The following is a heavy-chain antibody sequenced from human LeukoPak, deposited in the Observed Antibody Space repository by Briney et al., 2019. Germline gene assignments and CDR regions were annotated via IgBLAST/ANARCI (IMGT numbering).Heavy chain of an antibody. V-gene: IGHV3-30*18. CDR2: ISYDGSNK. Sequence: PGGSLRLSCAASGFTFSSYGMHWVRQAPGKGLEWVAVISYDGSNKYYADSVKGRFTISRDNSKNTLYLQINSLRAEDTAVYYCAKDAGYCSSTSCDPLDYWGQGTLVTVSS. CDR1: GFTFSSYG. D-gene: IGHD2-2*01. CDR3: AKDAGYCSSTSCDPLDY. J-gene: IGHJ4*02.